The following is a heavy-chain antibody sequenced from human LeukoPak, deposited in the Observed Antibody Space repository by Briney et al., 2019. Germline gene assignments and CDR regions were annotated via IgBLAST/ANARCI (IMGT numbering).Heavy chain of an antibody. J-gene: IGHJ4*02. CDR2: IHYSGST. V-gene: IGHV4-59*12. D-gene: IGHD5-18*01. CDR3: ARRGYSYAFDY. Sequence: SETLSLTCTVSGSMYNYYWSWIRQPPGKGLEWIGYIHYSGSTNYNPSLKSRVTISVDTSKNQFSLKLSSVTAADTAVYYCARRGYSYAFDYWGQGTLVTVSS. CDR1: GSMYNYY.